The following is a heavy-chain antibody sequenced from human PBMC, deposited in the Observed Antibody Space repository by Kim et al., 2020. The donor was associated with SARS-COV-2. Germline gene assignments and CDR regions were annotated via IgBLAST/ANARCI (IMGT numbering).Heavy chain of an antibody. D-gene: IGHD3-22*01. V-gene: IGHV3-30*02. CDR3: ANDLYYDSSGYYPGDY. J-gene: IGHJ4*02. Sequence: SVQGRFTISKNNSKNTLYLQMRSLRAEDTAVYYCANDLYYDSSGYYPGDYWGQGTLVTVSS.